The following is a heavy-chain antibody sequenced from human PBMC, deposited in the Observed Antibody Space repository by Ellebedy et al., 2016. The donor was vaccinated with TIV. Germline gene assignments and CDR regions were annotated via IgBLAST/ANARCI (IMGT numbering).Heavy chain of an antibody. Sequence: GGSLRLSCAASGFIFSSYWMSWVRQAPGRGLEWVSYISSSGDTIYYADSVKGRFTISRDNAKNSLYLQMNSLRAEDTAVYYCARTPELGHCSSTSCYIFWYFDLWGRGTLVTVSS. D-gene: IGHD2-2*02. CDR3: ARTPELGHCSSTSCYIFWYFDL. CDR1: GFIFSSYW. CDR2: ISSSGDTI. V-gene: IGHV3-48*04. J-gene: IGHJ2*01.